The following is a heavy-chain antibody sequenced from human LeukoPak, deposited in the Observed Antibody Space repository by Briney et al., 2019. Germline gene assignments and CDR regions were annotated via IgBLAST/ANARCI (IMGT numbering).Heavy chain of an antibody. D-gene: IGHD3-22*01. CDR3: AREGGTYDSSGYYSLHYYFDY. CDR1: GGSISSGSYY. J-gene: IGHJ4*02. CDR2: IYSSGIT. Sequence: ASQTLSLTCTVCGGSISSGSYYCSWIRQPAGKGLEWIGRIYSSGITIYNPSLKSQVTISVDTSKNQFSLKMSSVTAADTAVYYSAREGGTYDSSGYYSLHYYFDYWGQGTLVTVSS. V-gene: IGHV4-61*02.